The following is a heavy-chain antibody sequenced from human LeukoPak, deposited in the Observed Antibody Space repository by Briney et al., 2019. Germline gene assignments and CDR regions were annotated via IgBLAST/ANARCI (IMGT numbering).Heavy chain of an antibody. CDR3: ARARGYSYGYFN. J-gene: IGHJ4*02. CDR1: GGSFSGYY. D-gene: IGHD5-18*01. CDR2: INHSGST. Sequence: SETLSLTCAVYGGSFSGYYWSWIRQPPGKGLEWIGEINHSGSTNYNPSLKSRVPISVATSKNQFSLKLSSVTAADTPVYSCARARGYSYGYFNWGQGTLVTVSS. V-gene: IGHV4-34*01.